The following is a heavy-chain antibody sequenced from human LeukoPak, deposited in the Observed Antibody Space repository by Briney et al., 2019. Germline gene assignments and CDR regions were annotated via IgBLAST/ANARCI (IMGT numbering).Heavy chain of an antibody. V-gene: IGHV1-2*02. J-gene: IGHJ4*02. CDR2: INPNGGGT. CDR1: GYTFTGYY. CDR3: ARSRLGSIAARPTTLYLY. Sequence: ASVKVSCKASGYTFTGYYMHWVRQAPGQGLEWMGWINPNGGGTNYAQKFQGRVTMTRDTSISTAYMELSRLRSDDTAVYYCARSRLGSIAARPTTLYLYWGQGTLVTVSS. D-gene: IGHD6-6*01.